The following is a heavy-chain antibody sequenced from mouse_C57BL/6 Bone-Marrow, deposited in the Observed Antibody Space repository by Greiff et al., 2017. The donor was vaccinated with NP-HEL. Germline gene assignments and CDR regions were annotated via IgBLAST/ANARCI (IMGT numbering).Heavy chain of an antibody. CDR3: ASEDYYGIRDLYFCV. CDR2: ISTYYGDA. J-gene: IGHJ1*03. Sequence: QVQLQQSGPELVRPGVSVKISCKGSGYTFTDYAMHWVKQSHAKSLEWIGGISTYYGDASYNQKFKDKATMTADKSSSTAYMELARLTSEDSAVYYCASEDYYGIRDLYFCVWGTSATVTASS. D-gene: IGHD1-1*01. CDR1: GYTFTDYA. V-gene: IGHV1-67*01.